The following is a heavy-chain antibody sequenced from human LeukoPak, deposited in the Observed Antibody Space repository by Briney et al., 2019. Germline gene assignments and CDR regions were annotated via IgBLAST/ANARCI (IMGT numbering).Heavy chain of an antibody. J-gene: IGHJ4*02. D-gene: IGHD3-9*01. Sequence: GGSLRLSCAASGFTFSSYWMSWVRQAPGKGLEWVSGINWNGGSTGYADSVKGRFTISRHNAKNSLYLQMNSLRAEDTALYYCVRAKRYFDWLPHYWGQGTLATVSS. CDR2: INWNGGST. CDR1: GFTFSSYW. CDR3: VRAKRYFDWLPHY. V-gene: IGHV3-20*04.